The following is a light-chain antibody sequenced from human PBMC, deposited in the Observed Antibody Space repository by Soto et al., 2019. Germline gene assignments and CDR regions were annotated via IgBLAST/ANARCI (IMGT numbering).Light chain of an antibody. J-gene: IGKJ1*01. CDR3: QQYSSYWT. CDR1: QTIGATY. Sequence: IGLTQSPGTLSLSPGETATLSCRTSQTIGATYLAWYQQKPGQAPRLLIYDASNRATGIPDRFSGSGSGTEFTLTISSLQPDDFATYYCQQYSSYWTFAQGTKVEI. V-gene: IGKV3-20*01. CDR2: DAS.